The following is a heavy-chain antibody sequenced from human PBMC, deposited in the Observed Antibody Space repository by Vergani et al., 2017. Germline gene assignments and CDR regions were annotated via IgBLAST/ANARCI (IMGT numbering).Heavy chain of an antibody. Sequence: QLQLQESGPGLVKPSETLSLTCTVSGDSISQSSYYWGWIRQPPGKGLEWIGSIYYSGSTSYNPSLKSRVTISVDTSKNPFSLQLRSVTAADTAVYYCARVVSYFDIXTGYYKGPRYYFDYWGQGTLVTVSS. J-gene: IGHJ4*02. CDR1: GDSISQSSYY. V-gene: IGHV4-39*01. CDR2: IYYSGST. D-gene: IGHD3-9*01. CDR3: ARVVSYFDIXTGYYKGPRYYFDY.